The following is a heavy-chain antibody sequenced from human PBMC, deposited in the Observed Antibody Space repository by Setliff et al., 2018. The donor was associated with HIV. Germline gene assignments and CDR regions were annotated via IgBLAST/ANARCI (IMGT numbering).Heavy chain of an antibody. CDR3: ARAQFLEWSKHENYFDY. D-gene: IGHD3-3*01. J-gene: IGHJ4*02. Sequence: ASVKVSCKASGYSFSNYAMNWVRQAPGQGLEWMGWININTGNPTYAQGFTGRFVFSLDTSVSTAYLQTSSLKAEDTAVYYCARAQFLEWSKHENYFDYWGQGTLVTVSS. CDR2: ININTGNP. V-gene: IGHV7-4-1*02. CDR1: GYSFSNYA.